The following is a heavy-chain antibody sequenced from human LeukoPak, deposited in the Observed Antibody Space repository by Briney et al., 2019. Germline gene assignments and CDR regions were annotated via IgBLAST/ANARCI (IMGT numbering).Heavy chain of an antibody. V-gene: IGHV1-69*13. J-gene: IGHJ6*02. CDR1: GGTFSSYA. CDR2: IIPIFGTA. D-gene: IGHD6-19*01. Sequence: ASVKVSCKASGGTFSSYAISWVRQAPGQGLEWMGGIIPIFGTANYAQKFQGRVTITADESTSTAYMELSSLRSEDTAVYYCARDRIAVAGRYYYYYYGMDVRGQGTTVTVSS. CDR3: ARDRIAVAGRYYYYYYGMDV.